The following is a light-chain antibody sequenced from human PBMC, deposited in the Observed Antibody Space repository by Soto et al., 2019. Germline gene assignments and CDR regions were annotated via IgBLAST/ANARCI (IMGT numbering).Light chain of an antibody. Sequence: QSVLTQPPSASGTPGQRVTISCSGSNSNIGSNTVNWYQQFPGAAPKLLVYSSNLRPSGVPDRFSGSKSGTSASLAISGLQSEDESDYYCQSYDNILSAVVFGGGTKLTVL. CDR1: NSNIGSNT. J-gene: IGLJ2*01. V-gene: IGLV1-44*01. CDR2: SSN. CDR3: QSYDNILSAVV.